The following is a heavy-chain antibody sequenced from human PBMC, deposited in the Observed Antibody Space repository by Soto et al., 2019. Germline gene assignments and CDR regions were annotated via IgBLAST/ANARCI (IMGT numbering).Heavy chain of an antibody. CDR1: GGSISSYY. D-gene: IGHD2-15*01. J-gene: IGHJ5*02. V-gene: IGHV4-59*01. CDR3: SRDAVYCSGGSCYSLWFDP. CDR2: IYYSGST. Sequence: SETLSLTCTVSGGSISSYYWSWIRQPPGKGLEWIGYIYYSGSTNYNPSLKSRVTISVDTSKNQFSLKLSSVTAADTAVYYCSRDAVYCSGGSCYSLWFDPWGQGTLVTVSS.